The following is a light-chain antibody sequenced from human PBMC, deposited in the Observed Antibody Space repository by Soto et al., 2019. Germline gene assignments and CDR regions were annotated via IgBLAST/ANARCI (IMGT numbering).Light chain of an antibody. Sequence: PATLSLSPGERATLSCRASQSVSSYLAWYQQKPGQAPRLLIYDASNRATGIPARFSGSGSGTDFTLTISSLEPEEFAVYYCQQRSNWLTFGGGTKVDIK. CDR1: QSVSSY. CDR2: DAS. V-gene: IGKV3-11*01. J-gene: IGKJ4*01. CDR3: QQRSNWLT.